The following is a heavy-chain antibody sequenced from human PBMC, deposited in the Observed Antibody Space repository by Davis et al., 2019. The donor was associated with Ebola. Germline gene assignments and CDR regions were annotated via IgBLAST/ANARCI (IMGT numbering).Heavy chain of an antibody. D-gene: IGHD3-9*01. V-gene: IGHV1-18*04. CDR2: ISGFNTNT. CDR1: GYTFTSYG. Sequence: ASVQVSCKSSGYTFTSYGLVWVRQGPGLGLEWMGWISGFNTNTNFAQKFQGRVTVSKDTSTNTAYMDLRSLTSDDTAIYYCARAPNYDVLTGTSSYYFDYWGQGTLVTVSS. J-gene: IGHJ4*02. CDR3: ARAPNYDVLTGTSSYYFDY.